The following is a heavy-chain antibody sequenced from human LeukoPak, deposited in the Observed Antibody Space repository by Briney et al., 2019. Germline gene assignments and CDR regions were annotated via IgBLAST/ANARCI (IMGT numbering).Heavy chain of an antibody. CDR1: GFSVTNNY. Sequence: GGSLRLSCAASGFSVTNNYITWVRQAPGEGLEWVSVLYRNYVIEYADSVKGRFTISRDNSKNTLYLQMNSLRAEDTAVYYCARDTISYDSSGYHDHWGQGTLVTVSS. J-gene: IGHJ4*02. D-gene: IGHD3-22*01. V-gene: IGHV3-53*01. CDR2: LYRNYVI. CDR3: ARDTISYDSSGYHDH.